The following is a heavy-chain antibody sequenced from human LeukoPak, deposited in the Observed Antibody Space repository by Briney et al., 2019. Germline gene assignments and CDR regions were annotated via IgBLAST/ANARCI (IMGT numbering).Heavy chain of an antibody. J-gene: IGHJ4*02. CDR1: GFTFSNYG. CDR3: AKDYSTGWYNVWGY. CDR2: ISGSGDST. Sequence: RGGSLRLSCAASGFTFSNYGMNRVRQAPGKGLEWVSGISGSGDSTHYADSVKGRFTISRDNSKNTLYLQMNSLRVEDTAVYYCAKDYSTGWYNVWGYWGQGTLVTVSS. D-gene: IGHD6-19*01. V-gene: IGHV3-23*01.